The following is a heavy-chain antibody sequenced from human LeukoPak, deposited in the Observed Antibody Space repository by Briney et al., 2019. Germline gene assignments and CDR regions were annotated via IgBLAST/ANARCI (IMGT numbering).Heavy chain of an antibody. CDR2: XSAGGGST. D-gene: IGHD5-12*01. J-gene: IGHJ4*02. CDR1: GFTFSTYA. V-gene: IGHV3-23*01. CDR3: AKRRGYSGYDYVIDY. Sequence: GGSLRLSCAASGFTFSTYAMDWVRQAPGKGLEXXXXXSAGGGSTYHAGSVKGRFTISRDNSKNTLYLQMNSLRADDTAVYYCAKRRGYSGYDYVIDYWGQGTLVTVSS.